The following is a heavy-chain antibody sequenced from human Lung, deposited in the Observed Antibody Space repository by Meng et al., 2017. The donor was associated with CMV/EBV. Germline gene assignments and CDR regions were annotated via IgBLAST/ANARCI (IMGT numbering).Heavy chain of an antibody. CDR2: INAYNGDT. CDR3: ARVEVGITSGDY. Sequence: QGQLVEAGGEVKKPGASMKVCCKASGYTFTNYGITWVRQAPGQGLEWMGWINAYNGDTNYAQTLQGRVTMTTDTSTSTAYMELRSLRSDDTAVYYCARVEVGITSGDYWGQGTLVTVSS. D-gene: IGHD1-26*01. J-gene: IGHJ4*02. V-gene: IGHV1-18*01. CDR1: GYTFTNYG.